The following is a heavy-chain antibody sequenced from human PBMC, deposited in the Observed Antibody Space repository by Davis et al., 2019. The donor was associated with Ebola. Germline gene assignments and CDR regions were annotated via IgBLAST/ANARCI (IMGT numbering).Heavy chain of an antibody. CDR3: ARREAASIDY. V-gene: IGHV3-74*01. CDR2: FTNDGTRT. CDR1: GFIFSDYW. Sequence: GESLKISCAASGFIFSDYWMNWVRQTPGKGLVWVSRFTNDGTRTSYADSVQGRFTISRDNAKNTLFLQLNSLRVEDTAIYYCARREAASIDYWGQGTLVTVSS. J-gene: IGHJ4*02. D-gene: IGHD6-25*01.